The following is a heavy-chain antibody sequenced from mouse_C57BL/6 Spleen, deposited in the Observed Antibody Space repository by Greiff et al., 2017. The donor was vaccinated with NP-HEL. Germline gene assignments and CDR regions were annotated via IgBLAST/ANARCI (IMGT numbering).Heavy chain of an antibody. V-gene: IGHV1-82*01. CDR2: IYPGDGDT. CDR3: ANPPYYSNYNYAMDY. CDR1: GYAFSSSW. Sequence: QVQLQQSGPELVKPGASVKISCKASGYAFSSSWMNWVKQRPGKGLEWIGRIYPGDGDTNYNGKFKGKATLTADKSSSTAYMQLSSLTSEDSAVYFCANPPYYSNYNYAMDYWGQGTSVTVSS. D-gene: IGHD2-5*01. J-gene: IGHJ4*01.